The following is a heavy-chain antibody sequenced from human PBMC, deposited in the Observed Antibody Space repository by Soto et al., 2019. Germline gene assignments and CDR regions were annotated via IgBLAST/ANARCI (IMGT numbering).Heavy chain of an antibody. Sequence: QVQLVQSGAEVKRPGSSVTVSCEASGGTFNNYAITWVRQAPGQGLEWMGGIIPMFGTNYAQKFQDRVTIAADESTGTAYMELSGLRSEDTAVYFCARPNSYGVTFHYYYGMDVWGQGTTVTVSS. V-gene: IGHV1-69*01. J-gene: IGHJ6*02. D-gene: IGHD3-10*01. CDR2: IIPMFGT. CDR1: GGTFNNYA. CDR3: ARPNSYGVTFHYYYGMDV.